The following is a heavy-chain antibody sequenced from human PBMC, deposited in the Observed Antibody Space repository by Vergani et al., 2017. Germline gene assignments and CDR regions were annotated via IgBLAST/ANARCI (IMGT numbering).Heavy chain of an antibody. V-gene: IGHV3-11*05. D-gene: IGHD3-10*01. CDR2: ISSSSSYT. CDR3: AREVTMVRGVIMN. J-gene: IGHJ4*02. Sequence: VQLLESGGGLVQPGGSLRLSCAASGFTFSDYYMSWIRQAPGKGLEWVSYISSSSSYTNYADSVKGRFTISRDNAKNSLYLQMNSLRAEDTAVYYCAREVTMVRGVIMNWGQGTLVTVSS. CDR1: GFTFSDYY.